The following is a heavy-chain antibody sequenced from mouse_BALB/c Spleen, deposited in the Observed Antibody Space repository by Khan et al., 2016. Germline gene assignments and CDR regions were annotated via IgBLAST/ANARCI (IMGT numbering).Heavy chain of an antibody. CDR3: ARGSSGYYAMDY. D-gene: IGHD3-1*01. CDR2: IRNKANGYTT. Sequence: EVELVESGGGLVQPGGSLRLSCATPGFTFTDYYMSWVRQPPGKALEWLGFIRNKANGYTTEYSASVKGRFTISRDNSQSILYLQMNTLRAEDSATYYCARGSSGYYAMDYWGQGTSVTVSS. V-gene: IGHV7-3*02. CDR1: GFTFTDYY. J-gene: IGHJ4*01.